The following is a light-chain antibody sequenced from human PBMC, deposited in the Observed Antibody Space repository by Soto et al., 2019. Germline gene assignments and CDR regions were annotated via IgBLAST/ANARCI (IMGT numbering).Light chain of an antibody. CDR1: QSLTSSF. J-gene: IGKJ4*01. V-gene: IGKV3-20*01. CDR2: GAS. CDR3: QQYGRLPLS. Sequence: EILLTQSPGTLSLSPGDRATLSCRASQSLTSSFLAWYQQKPGQTPRLLIYGASIRATDIPDRFSGSGSGTDLTLTISRLEPEDFAVYFCQQYGRLPLSFGGGTKVEIK.